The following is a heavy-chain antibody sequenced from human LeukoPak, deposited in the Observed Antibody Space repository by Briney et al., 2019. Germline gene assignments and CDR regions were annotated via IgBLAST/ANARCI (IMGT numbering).Heavy chain of an antibody. CDR1: GASSRSYS. Sequence: PPETLSLPCSASGASSRSYSWSGLRHPAGEGREGIGRISTSASTEDNPSLKSRVTMSVDTSKNQFSLQLKSVTAADTAVYFCARDDNSEYSDDAFDIWGQGTLVTVSS. J-gene: IGHJ3*02. V-gene: IGHV4-4*07. CDR2: ISTSAST. D-gene: IGHD1-26*01. CDR3: ARDDNSEYSDDAFDI.